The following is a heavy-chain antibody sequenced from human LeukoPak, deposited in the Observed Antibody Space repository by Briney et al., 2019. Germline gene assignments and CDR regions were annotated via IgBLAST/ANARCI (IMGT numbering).Heavy chain of an antibody. CDR2: MNPNSGNT. V-gene: IGHV1-8*01. J-gene: IGHJ4*02. Sequence: ASVKVSCKASGYTFTSYDINWVRQATGQGLEWTGWMNPNSGNTGYARKFQGRVTMTRNTSISTAYMELSSLRSEDTAVYYCANWNDVYYYFDYWGQGTLVTVSS. CDR1: GYTFTSYD. CDR3: ANWNDVYYYFDY. D-gene: IGHD1-1*01.